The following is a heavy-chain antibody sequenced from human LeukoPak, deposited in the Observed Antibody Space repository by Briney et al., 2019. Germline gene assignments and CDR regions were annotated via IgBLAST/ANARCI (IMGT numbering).Heavy chain of an antibody. V-gene: IGHV3-21*01. J-gene: IGHJ4*02. CDR3: AREDHSNYNY. CDR1: GLTFSSYS. D-gene: IGHD4-11*01. Sequence: GGSLRLSCAASGLTFSSYSMNWVRQAPGKGLEWVSSISSSSYIYYADSVKGRFTISRDNAKNSLYLQMNSLRAEDTAVYYCAREDHSNYNYWGQGTLVTVSS. CDR2: ISSSSYI.